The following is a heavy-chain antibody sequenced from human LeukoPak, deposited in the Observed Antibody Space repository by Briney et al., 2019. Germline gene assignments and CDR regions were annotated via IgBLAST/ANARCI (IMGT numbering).Heavy chain of an antibody. Sequence: SETLSLTCTVSGGSISSYYWSWIRQPAGKGLEWIERIYTSGSTNYNPSLKSRVTMSVDTSKNQFSLKLSSVTAADTAVYYCARESYYGGSGPFDYWGQGTLVTVSS. J-gene: IGHJ4*02. V-gene: IGHV4-4*07. CDR1: GGSISSYY. CDR2: IYTSGST. CDR3: ARESYYGGSGPFDY. D-gene: IGHD3-10*01.